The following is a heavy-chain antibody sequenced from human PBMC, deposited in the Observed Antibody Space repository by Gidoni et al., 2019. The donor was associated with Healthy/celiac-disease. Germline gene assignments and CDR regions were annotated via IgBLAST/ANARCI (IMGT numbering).Heavy chain of an antibody. V-gene: IGHV3-7*04. J-gene: IGHJ6*02. CDR1: GFTFSSYW. Sequence: EVQLVESGGGLVQSGGSLRLSCAASGFTFSSYWMRWVRQAPGKGLEWVANIKQDGSEKYYVDSVKGRFTISRDNAKNSLYLQMNSLRAEDTAVYYCARLHCSSTSCYGEYYGMDVWGQGTTVTVSS. CDR3: ARLHCSSTSCYGEYYGMDV. D-gene: IGHD2-2*01. CDR2: IKQDGSEK.